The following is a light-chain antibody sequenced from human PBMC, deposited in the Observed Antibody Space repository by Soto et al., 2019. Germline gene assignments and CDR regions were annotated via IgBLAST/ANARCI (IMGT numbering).Light chain of an antibody. V-gene: IGKV3-20*01. Sequence: EIVLTQSPGTRSLSPGERATLSCRASQSVRSSYLAWYQQKPGQAPRLLIYGASSRAAGIPDRFSGSGSGTAFTLNISRLEPEDSAVYYCPQYGSSPGTFGQGTKLQIK. CDR3: PQYGSSPGT. J-gene: IGKJ2*01. CDR1: QSVRSSY. CDR2: GAS.